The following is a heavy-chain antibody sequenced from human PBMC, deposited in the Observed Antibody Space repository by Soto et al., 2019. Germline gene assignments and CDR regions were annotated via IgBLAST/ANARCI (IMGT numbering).Heavy chain of an antibody. CDR1: GFSFHTYA. D-gene: IGHD3-16*01. CDR2: LSGSGGST. CDR3: AKDLRDWGFFDY. J-gene: IGHJ4*02. V-gene: IGHV3-23*01. Sequence: VQLLEPGGGLVQPGGSLRLSCAASGFSFHTYAMGWVRQAPGKGLEWVSSLSGSGGSTNYADSVKGRFTISRDNSKDTLYLQMNNLRAEDTAMYYCAKDLRDWGFFDYWGLGTLVTVSS.